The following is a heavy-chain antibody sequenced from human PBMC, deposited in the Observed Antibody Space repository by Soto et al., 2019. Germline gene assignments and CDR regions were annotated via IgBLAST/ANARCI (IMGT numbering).Heavy chain of an antibody. Sequence: GGSLRLSCAASGFTFRSHAMSWVRQAPGKGLEWVSAISGSGGSTYYADSVKGRFTISRDNSKNTLYLQMNSLRAEDTAVYYCPSFSISWYDPFDIWGQGKMVTVS. CDR3: PSFSISWYDPFDI. V-gene: IGHV3-23*01. J-gene: IGHJ3*02. CDR2: ISGSGGST. CDR1: GFTFRSHA. D-gene: IGHD6-13*01.